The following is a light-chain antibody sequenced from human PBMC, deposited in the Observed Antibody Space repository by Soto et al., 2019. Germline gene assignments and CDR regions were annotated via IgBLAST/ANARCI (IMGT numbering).Light chain of an antibody. J-gene: IGKJ4*01. Sequence: EIVLTQSPGTLSLSPRERVALSCRASQSISNNHLAWYQQKPGQAPRLLIHGTSNRATGIPDRFSGSGSGTDFTLTFSRLEPEDFAVYYCEYYGSSITFGGGTKVDIK. CDR1: QSISNNH. CDR2: GTS. CDR3: EYYGSSIT. V-gene: IGKV3-20*01.